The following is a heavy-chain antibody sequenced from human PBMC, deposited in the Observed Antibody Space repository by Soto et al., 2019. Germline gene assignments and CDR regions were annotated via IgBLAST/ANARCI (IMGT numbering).Heavy chain of an antibody. CDR1: GYTFTSYG. CDR2: ISGYNGKT. Sequence: QVQLVQSEAEVKKPGASVRVSCKASGYTFTSYGISWVRQAPGQGLEWMGWISGYNGKTNYAQKFQGRVTMTRDTATSTAYMELRSLRSDDTAVYYCAGQWTSGSYGPWGQGTLVTVAS. V-gene: IGHV1-18*01. CDR3: AGQWTSGSYGP. J-gene: IGHJ5*02. D-gene: IGHD1-26*01.